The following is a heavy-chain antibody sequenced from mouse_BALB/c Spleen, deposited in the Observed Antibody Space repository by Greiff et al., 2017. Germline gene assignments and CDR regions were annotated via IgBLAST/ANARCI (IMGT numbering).Heavy chain of an antibody. CDR2: IWSGGST. CDR1: GFSLTSYG. J-gene: IGHJ4*01. V-gene: IGHV2-4-1*01. Sequence: VHLVESGPGLVQPSQSLSITCTVSGFSLTSYGVHWVRQSPGKGLEWLGVIWSGGSTDYNAAFISRLSISKDNSKSQVFFKMNSLQADDTAIYYCARKGYDEGYAMDYWGQGSSVTVSS. CDR3: ARKGYDEGYAMDY. D-gene: IGHD2-14*01.